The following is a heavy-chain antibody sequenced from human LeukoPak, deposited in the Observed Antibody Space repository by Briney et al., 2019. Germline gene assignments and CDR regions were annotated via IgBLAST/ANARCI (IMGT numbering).Heavy chain of an antibody. CDR1: GFTFSSYA. J-gene: IGHJ4*02. D-gene: IGHD1-26*01. V-gene: IGHV3-23*01. Sequence: GGSLRLSCAASGFTFSSYAMSWVRQAPGKGLEWVSAISGSGGSTYYADSVKGRFTISRDNSKNTLYLQMNSLRAEDTAVYYYANHYSGSYWGDFDYWGQGTLVTVSS. CDR2: ISGSGGST. CDR3: ANHYSGSYWGDFDY.